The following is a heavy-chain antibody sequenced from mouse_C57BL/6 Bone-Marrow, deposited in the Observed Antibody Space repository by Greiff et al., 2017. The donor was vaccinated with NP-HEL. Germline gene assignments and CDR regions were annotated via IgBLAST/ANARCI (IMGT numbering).Heavy chain of an antibody. D-gene: IGHD1-1*01. CDR1: GFTFSSYA. J-gene: IGHJ4*01. CDR2: ISSGGDYI. V-gene: IGHV5-9-1*02. Sequence: EVKLMESGEGLVKPGGSLKLSCAASGFTFSSYAMSWVRQTPEKRLEWVAYISSGGDYIYYADTVKGRFTISRDNARNTLYLQMSSLKSEDTAMYYCTRDLTTVVAPYWGQGTSVTVSS. CDR3: TRDLTTVVAPY.